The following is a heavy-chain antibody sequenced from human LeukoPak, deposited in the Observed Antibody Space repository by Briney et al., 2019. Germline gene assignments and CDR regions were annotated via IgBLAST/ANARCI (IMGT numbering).Heavy chain of an antibody. V-gene: IGHV1-2*02. CDR3: ARDSHYCGGDCYSDY. D-gene: IGHD2-21*02. CDR2: INPNSGGT. J-gene: IGHJ4*02. CDR1: GYTFTGYY. Sequence: ASVKVSCKASGYTFTGYYMHWVRQAPGQGLEWMGWINPNSGGTNYAQKFQGRVTMTRDTSISTAYMELSRLRSDDTAVYYCARDSHYCGGDCYSDYWGQGTLVTVSS.